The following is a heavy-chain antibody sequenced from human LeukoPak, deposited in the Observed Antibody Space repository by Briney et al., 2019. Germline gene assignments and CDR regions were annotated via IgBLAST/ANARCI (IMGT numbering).Heavy chain of an antibody. CDR2: ITGSGGNT. J-gene: IGHJ6*02. CDR3: AKAASSSWPSYYYGMDV. Sequence: GGSLRLSCAASGFIFSSYSMSWVRQAPGKGLEWVSVITGSGGNTYYADSVKGRFTISKDNSKNTVYLQMSSLRVDDTAVYHCAKAASSSWPSYYYGMDVWGQGTTVTVSS. D-gene: IGHD6-13*01. V-gene: IGHV3-23*01. CDR1: GFIFSSYS.